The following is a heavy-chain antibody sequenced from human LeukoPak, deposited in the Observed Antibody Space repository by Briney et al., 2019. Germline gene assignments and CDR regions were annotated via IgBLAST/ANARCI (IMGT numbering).Heavy chain of an antibody. CDR3: ARDLIGGS. CDR1: GFTFSSYE. D-gene: IGHD1-26*01. J-gene: IGHJ4*02. Sequence: GGSLRLSCAASGFTFSSYEMNWVRQAPGKGLEWVSYISSSSSTIYYADSVKGRFTISRDNAKNSLYLQMNSLRAEDTAVYYCARDLIGGSCGQGTLVTVSS. V-gene: IGHV3-48*01. CDR2: ISSSSSTI.